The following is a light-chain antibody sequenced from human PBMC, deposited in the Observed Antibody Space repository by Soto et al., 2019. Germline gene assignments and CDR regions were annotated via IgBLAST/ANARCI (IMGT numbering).Light chain of an antibody. CDR2: DVT. CDR3: SSYTTSNTRQIV. CDR1: SSDVIGYNY. V-gene: IGLV2-14*03. Sequence: QSALTQPASVSGSPGQWITISCTGTSSDVIGYNYVSWYQHHPGKAPKLIIYDVTNRPSGVSNLFSGSKSGNTASLTISGLQPEDEADYYCSSYTTSNTRQIVFGTGTKVTVL. J-gene: IGLJ1*01.